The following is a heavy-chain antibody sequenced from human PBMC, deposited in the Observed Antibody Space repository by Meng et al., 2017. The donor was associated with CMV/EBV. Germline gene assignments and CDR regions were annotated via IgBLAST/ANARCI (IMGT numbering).Heavy chain of an antibody. V-gene: IGHV3-30*02. CDR3: AKERGWELLGLFDY. J-gene: IGHJ4*02. Sequence: GGSLRLSCAASGSTFSSYGMHWVRQAPGKGLEWVAFIRYDGSNKYYADSVKGRFTISRDNSKNTLYLQMNSLRAEDTAVYYCAKERGWELLGLFDYWGQGTLVTVSS. CDR2: IRYDGSNK. CDR1: GSTFSSYG. D-gene: IGHD1-26*01.